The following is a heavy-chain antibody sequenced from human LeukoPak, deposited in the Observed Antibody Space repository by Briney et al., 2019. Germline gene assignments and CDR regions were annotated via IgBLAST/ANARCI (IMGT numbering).Heavy chain of an antibody. Sequence: GSLRLSCVASGFTFSSYSMNWVRQAPGKGLEWVSYISSSSNSIYYADSVKGRFSISRDNAKDSLYLQMNNLRAEDTAVYYCARAGEGNFGYSFDYWGQGTLVTVSS. V-gene: IGHV3-48*04. D-gene: IGHD3-10*01. CDR3: ARAGEGNFGYSFDY. CDR1: GFTFSSYS. J-gene: IGHJ4*02. CDR2: ISSSSNSI.